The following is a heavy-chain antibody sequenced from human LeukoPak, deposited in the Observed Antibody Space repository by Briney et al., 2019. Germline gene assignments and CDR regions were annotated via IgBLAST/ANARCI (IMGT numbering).Heavy chain of an antibody. Sequence: ASVKVSCKASGYIFTSYGISWMRQAPGQGLEWMGWISVYNSNTNYPQRLQGRVTMTTDTSTTTAYMELRSLRSDDTAVYYCARDINGYYYDSHGYYPTDLWGQGTLVTVSS. D-gene: IGHD3-22*01. J-gene: IGHJ5*02. CDR2: ISVYNSNT. CDR3: ARDINGYYYDSHGYYPTDL. CDR1: GYIFTSYG. V-gene: IGHV1-18*01.